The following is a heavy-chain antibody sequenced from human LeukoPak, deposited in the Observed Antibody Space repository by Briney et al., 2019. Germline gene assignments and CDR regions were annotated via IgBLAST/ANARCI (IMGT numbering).Heavy chain of an antibody. CDR2: INHSGST. Sequence: SETLSLTCAVYGGSFSGYYWSWIRQPPGKGLEWIGEINHSGSTNYNPSLKSRVTISVDTSKNQFSLKLSSVTAADTAVYYCARVRTTRGGYYYYYYMDVWGKGTTVTVSS. CDR3: ARVRTTRGGYYYYYYMDV. D-gene: IGHD4-17*01. J-gene: IGHJ6*03. V-gene: IGHV4-34*01. CDR1: GGSFSGYY.